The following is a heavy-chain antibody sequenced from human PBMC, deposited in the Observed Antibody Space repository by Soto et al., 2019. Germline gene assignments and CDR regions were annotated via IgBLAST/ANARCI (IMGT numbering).Heavy chain of an antibody. CDR2: IDPSDSYT. Sequence: PGESLKISCKGSGYSFTSYWISWVRQMPGKGLEWMGRIDPSDSYTNYSPSFQGHVTISADKSISTAYLHWSSLKASDTAMYYCARPPIPIAALPSWFGPWGQGTPVPASS. D-gene: IGHD6-6*01. CDR3: ARPPIPIAALPSWFGP. J-gene: IGHJ5*02. V-gene: IGHV5-10-1*01. CDR1: GYSFTSYW.